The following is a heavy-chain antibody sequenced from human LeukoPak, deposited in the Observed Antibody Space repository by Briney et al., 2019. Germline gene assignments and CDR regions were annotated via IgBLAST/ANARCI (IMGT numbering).Heavy chain of an antibody. CDR1: GFTCSDYS. J-gene: IGHJ5*02. V-gene: IGHV3-48*01. Sequence: PGGSLRLSCVASGFTCSDYSMNWVRQAPGKGLEWVSYISSSSSTIYYADSVKGRFTISRDNAKKSLYLQMNSLRAEDAAVYYCARGGGRYYKSADPWGQGTLVTVSS. CDR3: ARGGGRYYKSADP. CDR2: ISSSSSTI. D-gene: IGHD3-10*01.